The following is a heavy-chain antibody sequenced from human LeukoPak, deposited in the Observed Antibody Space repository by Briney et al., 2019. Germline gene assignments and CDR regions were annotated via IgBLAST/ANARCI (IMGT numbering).Heavy chain of an antibody. CDR1: GGSISSHY. CDR2: IYTSGST. V-gene: IGHV4-4*07. CDR3: ARDFSSSWTLYYYYYMDV. J-gene: IGHJ6*03. Sequence: SETLSLTCTVSGGSISSHYWSWIRQPAGKGLEWIGRIYTSGSTNYNPSLKSRVTMSVDTSKNQFSLKLSSVTAADTAVYYCARDFSSSWTLYYYYYMDVWGKGTTVTVSS. D-gene: IGHD6-13*01.